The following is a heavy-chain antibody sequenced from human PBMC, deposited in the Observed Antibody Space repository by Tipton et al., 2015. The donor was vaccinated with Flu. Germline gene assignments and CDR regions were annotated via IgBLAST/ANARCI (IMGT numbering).Heavy chain of an antibody. CDR3: ARRDFSNYASEPKNWFNS. J-gene: IGHJ5*01. CDR2: ISSSGGII. Sequence: SLRLSCAASGFTFSDYYMSWIRQAPGKGLEWVSHISSSGGIINYADSVKGRFTISRDNAKNSLYLQMNSLRADDTAVYYCARRDFSNYASEPKNWFNSWGQGTLVTVSS. D-gene: IGHD4-11*01. V-gene: IGHV3-11*01. CDR1: GFTFSDYY.